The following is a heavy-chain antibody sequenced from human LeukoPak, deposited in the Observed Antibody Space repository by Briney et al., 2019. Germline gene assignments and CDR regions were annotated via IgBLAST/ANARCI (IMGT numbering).Heavy chain of an antibody. D-gene: IGHD3-22*01. CDR3: ARAESSGSGYYYAFDY. CDR2: MNPNSGNT. CDR1: GYTFTTYG. V-gene: IGHV1-8*01. J-gene: IGHJ4*02. Sequence: ASVKVSCKASGYTFTTYGINWVRQATGQGLEWMGWMNPNSGNTGYAQNFQGRVTMTRNTSISTAYMELSSLRFEDTAVYYCARAESSGSGYYYAFDYWGQGTLVTVSS.